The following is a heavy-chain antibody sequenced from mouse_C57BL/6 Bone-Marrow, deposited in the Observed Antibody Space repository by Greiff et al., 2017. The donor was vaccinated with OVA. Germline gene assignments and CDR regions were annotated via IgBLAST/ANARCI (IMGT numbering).Heavy chain of an antibody. J-gene: IGHJ3*01. CDR1: GYTFTSYW. CDR3: ARTYYGSSAWFAY. D-gene: IGHD1-1*01. V-gene: IGHV1-7*01. Sequence: VRLQQSGAELAKPGASVKLSCKASGYTFTSYWMHWVKQRPGQGLEWIGYINPSSGYTKYNQKFKDKATLTADKSSSTAYMQLSSLTYEDSAVYYCARTYYGSSAWFAYWGQGTLVTVSA. CDR2: INPSSGYT.